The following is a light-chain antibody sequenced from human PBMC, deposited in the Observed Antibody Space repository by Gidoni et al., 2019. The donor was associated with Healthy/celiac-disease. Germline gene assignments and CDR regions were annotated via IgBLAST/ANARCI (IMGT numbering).Light chain of an antibody. J-gene: IGKJ1*01. Sequence: EIVITQSPATLSVSPGERATLSCRASQSVSSNLAWYQQKPGQAPRLLIYGASTRATGIPARFSGSGSGTEFTLTISSLQSEDFAVYYCQKYNNWTRTFGQGTKVEIK. V-gene: IGKV3-15*01. CDR3: QKYNNWTRT. CDR2: GAS. CDR1: QSVSSN.